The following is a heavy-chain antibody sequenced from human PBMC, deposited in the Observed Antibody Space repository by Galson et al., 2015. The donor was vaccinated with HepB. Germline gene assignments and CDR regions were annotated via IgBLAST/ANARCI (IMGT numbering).Heavy chain of an antibody. D-gene: IGHD2-15*01. J-gene: IGHJ4*02. V-gene: IGHV3-23*01. CDR2: ISGSGGST. CDR1: GFTFSSYG. Sequence: SLRLSCAASGFTFSSYGMHWVRQAPGKGLEWVSGISGSGGSTYYADSVKGRFTISRDNSKNTLFLQMNSLRAEDTAAYYCAKGYRLRDCSGGSCYTPDYWGQGTLVTVSS. CDR3: AKGYRLRDCSGGSCYTPDY.